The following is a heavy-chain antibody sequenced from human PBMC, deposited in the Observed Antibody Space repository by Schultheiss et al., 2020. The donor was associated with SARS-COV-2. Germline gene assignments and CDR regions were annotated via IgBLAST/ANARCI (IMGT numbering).Heavy chain of an antibody. D-gene: IGHD2-15*01. V-gene: IGHV3-30*18. CDR1: GFTFDDYA. J-gene: IGHJ3*02. CDR3: AKRDDTSGHPRGYAFDI. CDR2: ISKDESNI. Sequence: GGSLRLSCAASGFTFDDYAMHWVRQAPGKGLEWVAWISKDESNIFYADSVKGRFTISRDNSKNTLYLQMNTLRAEDTAVYYCAKRDDTSGHPRGYAFDIWGQGTVVTVS.